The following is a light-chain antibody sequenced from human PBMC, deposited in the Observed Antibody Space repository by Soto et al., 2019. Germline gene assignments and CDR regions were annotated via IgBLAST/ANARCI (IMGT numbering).Light chain of an antibody. J-gene: IGLJ1*01. Sequence: QAVVTQPPSVSGAPGQRVTISCTGSSSNIGAGYDVHWYQQLPGTAPKLLIYGNSNRPSGVPDRFSGSKSGTSASLAITGLQAVDEADYYCQSYDSSLSGSSYVFGTGTKLTVL. CDR1: SSNIGAGYD. CDR3: QSYDSSLSGSSYV. V-gene: IGLV1-40*01. CDR2: GNS.